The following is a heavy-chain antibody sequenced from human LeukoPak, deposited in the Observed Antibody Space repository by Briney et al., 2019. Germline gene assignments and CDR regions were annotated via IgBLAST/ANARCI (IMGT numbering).Heavy chain of an antibody. Sequence: GGSLRLSCVASGFTVSNSYMSWVRQAPGKGLEWVSVIKSGGDTYYADSVKGRFTISRDNSKNTLSLQMNSLRAEDTAVYYCAKGDISMIPDWGQGTLVTVSS. V-gene: IGHV3-53*01. CDR3: AKGDISMIPD. J-gene: IGHJ4*02. CDR2: IKSGGDT. CDR1: GFTVSNSY. D-gene: IGHD3-22*01.